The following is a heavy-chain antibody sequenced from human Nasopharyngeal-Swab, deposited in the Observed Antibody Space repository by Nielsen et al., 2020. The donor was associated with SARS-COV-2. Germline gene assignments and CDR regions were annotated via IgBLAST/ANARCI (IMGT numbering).Heavy chain of an antibody. CDR2: IYSGGST. J-gene: IGHJ4*02. CDR1: GFTVSSNY. V-gene: IGHV3-66*01. CDR3: ASFSSSWTKIDY. Sequence: GESLKISCAASGFTVSSNYMSWVRQAPGKGLEWVSVIYSGGSTYYADSVKGRFTISRDNAKNSLYLQMNSLRAEDTAVYYCASFSSSWTKIDYWGQGTLVTVSS. D-gene: IGHD6-13*01.